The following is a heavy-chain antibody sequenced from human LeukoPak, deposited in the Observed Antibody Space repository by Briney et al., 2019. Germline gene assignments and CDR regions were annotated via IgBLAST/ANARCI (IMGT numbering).Heavy chain of an antibody. J-gene: IGHJ6*03. CDR2: INHSGST. D-gene: IGHD3-22*01. CDR1: GGSFSGYY. Sequence: SETLSLTCAVYGGSFSGYYWSWIRQPPGKGLEWIGEINHSGSTNYNPSLKSRVTISVDTSKNQFSLKLSSVIAADTAVYYCARPRGDSSGYYMDVWGKGTTVTISS. CDR3: ARPRGDSSGYYMDV. V-gene: IGHV4-34*01.